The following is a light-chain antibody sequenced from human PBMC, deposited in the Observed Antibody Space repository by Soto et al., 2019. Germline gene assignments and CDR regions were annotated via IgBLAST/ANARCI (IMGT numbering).Light chain of an antibody. CDR3: QQRLFWPLFT. J-gene: IGKJ2*01. Sequence: EIVLTQSPATVSLSLGESATLSCRASQNIHSFLAWYQQRPGQAPRLLIYDASFRATAIPARFNGSGSGTDFPLTITRLEPEDFAVYYCQQRLFWPLFTFGQGTRLEIK. V-gene: IGKV3-11*01. CDR2: DAS. CDR1: QNIHSF.